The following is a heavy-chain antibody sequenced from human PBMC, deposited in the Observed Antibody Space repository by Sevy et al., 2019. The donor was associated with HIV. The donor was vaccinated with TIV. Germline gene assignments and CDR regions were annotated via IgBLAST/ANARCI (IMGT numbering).Heavy chain of an antibody. CDR2: INTNTGNP. Sequence: ASVKVSCKASGYTFTSYAMNWVRQAPGQGLEWMGWINTNTGNPTYAQGFTGRFVFSLVTSVSTAYLQISSLKAEDTAVYYCASVRYDHPGIAVAGLDYWGQGTLVTVSS. J-gene: IGHJ4*02. V-gene: IGHV7-4-1*02. D-gene: IGHD6-19*01. CDR3: ASVRYDHPGIAVAGLDY. CDR1: GYTFTSYA.